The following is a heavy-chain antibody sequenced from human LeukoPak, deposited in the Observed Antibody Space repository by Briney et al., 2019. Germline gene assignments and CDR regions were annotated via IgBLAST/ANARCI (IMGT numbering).Heavy chain of an antibody. CDR3: ARDLKYYDILTGYFSGPAFDI. J-gene: IGHJ3*02. CDR2: IIPIFGTA. V-gene: IGHV1-69*05. Sequence: SVKVSCKASGGTFSSYAISWVRQAHGQGLDWMGRIIPIFGTANYAQKCQGRVTITTDESTSTAYMELSSLRSEDTDVNYCARDLKYYDILTGYFSGPAFDIWGQGTMVTVSS. CDR1: GGTFSSYA. D-gene: IGHD3-9*01.